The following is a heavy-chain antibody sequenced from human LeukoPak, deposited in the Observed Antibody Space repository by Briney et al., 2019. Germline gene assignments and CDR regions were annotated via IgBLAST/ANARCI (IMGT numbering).Heavy chain of an antibody. J-gene: IGHJ5*02. Sequence: SETLSLTCTVSGGSISNISYYWGWIRQPPGQGLEWIGSIYYSGTTYYNPSLKSRVTISVDTSKNQFSLRLSSVTAADTAIYYCARQNDWSLDSNWFDPWGQGTLVTVSA. V-gene: IGHV4-39*01. CDR1: GGSISNISYY. D-gene: IGHD3-9*01. CDR2: IYYSGTT. CDR3: ARQNDWSLDSNWFDP.